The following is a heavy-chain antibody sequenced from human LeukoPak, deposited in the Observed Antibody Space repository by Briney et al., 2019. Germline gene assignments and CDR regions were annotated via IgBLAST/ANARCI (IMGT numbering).Heavy chain of an antibody. J-gene: IGHJ4*02. V-gene: IGHV1-69*13. D-gene: IGHD6-19*01. CDR2: IIPIFGTA. CDR3: AAVAGPTDFGGFDY. Sequence: SVKVSCKASGGTFSSYAISWVRQAPGQGLEWMGGIIPIFGTANYAQKFQGRVMITADESTSTAYMELSSLRSEDTAVYYCAAVAGPTDFGGFDYWGQGTLVTVSS. CDR1: GGTFSSYA.